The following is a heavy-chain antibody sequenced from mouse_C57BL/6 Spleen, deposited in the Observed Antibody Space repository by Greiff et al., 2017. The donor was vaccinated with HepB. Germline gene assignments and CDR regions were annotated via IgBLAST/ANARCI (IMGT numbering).Heavy chain of an antibody. D-gene: IGHD4-1*01. CDR2: ILPGSGST. CDR3: ARRLGHDYDAMDY. V-gene: IGHV1-9*01. J-gene: IGHJ4*01. Sequence: VQLQQSGAELMKPGASVKLSCKATGYTFTGYWIEWVKQRPGHGLEWIGEILPGSGSTNYNAKFTGKATFTADTTSNADYMQLSSLTTEDAAIYCCARRLGHDYDAMDYWGQGTSVTVSS. CDR1: GYTFTGYW.